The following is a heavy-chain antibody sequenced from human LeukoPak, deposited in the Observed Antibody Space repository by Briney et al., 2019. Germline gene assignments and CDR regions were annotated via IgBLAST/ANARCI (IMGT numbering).Heavy chain of an antibody. J-gene: IGHJ4*02. V-gene: IGHV4-39*01. CDR2: IYYSGST. CDR3: ARLAGLHRDYFDY. D-gene: IGHD1-14*01. CDR1: GGSISSYSYY. Sequence: SETLSLTCTASGGSISSYSYYWGWIRQPPGKGLEWIGSIYYSGSTYYNPSLKTRVTISVDTSKNQFSLKLSSATAADTAVYYCARLAGLHRDYFDYWGQGTLVTVSP.